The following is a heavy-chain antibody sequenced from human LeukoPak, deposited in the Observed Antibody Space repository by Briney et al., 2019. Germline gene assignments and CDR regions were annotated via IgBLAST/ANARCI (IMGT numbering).Heavy chain of an antibody. CDR2: IKQDGSKI. CDR1: GFTFSSYW. CDR3: VREWAI. Sequence: GGSLRLSCAASGFTFSSYWMSWVRQAPGKGPEWVANIKQDGSKIHYVDSVKGRFTISRDNAKNSLYLQMNSLRAEDTAVYYCVREWAIWGQGTMVTVSS. J-gene: IGHJ3*02. V-gene: IGHV3-7*01.